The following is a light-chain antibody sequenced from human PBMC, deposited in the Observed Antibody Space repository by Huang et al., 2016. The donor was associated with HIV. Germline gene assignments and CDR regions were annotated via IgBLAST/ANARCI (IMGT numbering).Light chain of an antibody. CDR1: QDINPY. CDR2: ATS. J-gene: IGKJ1*01. V-gene: IGKV1-8*01. CDR3: QQYYSFPLT. Sequence: AIRITQSPSSLSASTGDKVSITCRASQDINPYLAWYQQKPGKPPSLLIYATSTLQSGVTSRFSGSGAGTDFTRTITHLQSEDFATYYCQQYYSFPLTFGQGSQVEV.